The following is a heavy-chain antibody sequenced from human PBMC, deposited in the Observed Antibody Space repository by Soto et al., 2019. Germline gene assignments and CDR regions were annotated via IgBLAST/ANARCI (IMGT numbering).Heavy chain of an antibody. CDR2: IYSSGST. Sequence: ETLSLTCTVSGGSISNYYWNWIRQSPGKGLEWIGYIYSSGSTHYNPSLQNRVTISIDTSKNQVSLKVNSVTVADTALYYCARDHPHSYGVYYFDYWGQGTPVTVSS. CDR3: ARDHPHSYGVYYFDY. J-gene: IGHJ4*02. CDR1: GGSISNYY. V-gene: IGHV4-59*01. D-gene: IGHD5-18*01.